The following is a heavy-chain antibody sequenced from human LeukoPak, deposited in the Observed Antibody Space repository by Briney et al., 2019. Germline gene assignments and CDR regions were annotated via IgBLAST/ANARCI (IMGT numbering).Heavy chain of an antibody. D-gene: IGHD3-10*01. CDR3: ARDRERGMVRGIFDY. CDR2: IYYTGNT. J-gene: IGHJ4*02. CDR1: GDSITGYY. V-gene: IGHV4-38-2*02. Sequence: SETLSLTCSVSGDSITGYYWGWIRQPPGKGLEWIGNIYYTGNTYYNSSLKSRVTISVDTSKNQFSLRLRYVTAADTAVYYCARDRERGMVRGIFDYWGQGTLVTVSS.